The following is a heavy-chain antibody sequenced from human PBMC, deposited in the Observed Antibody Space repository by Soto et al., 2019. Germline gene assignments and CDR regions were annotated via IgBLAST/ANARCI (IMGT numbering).Heavy chain of an antibody. J-gene: IGHJ4*02. Sequence: QVQLVQSGAEVKKPGASVKVSCKASGYTFRAYPIYWVRQAPGQRLEWMGWINASNGNTRYSEKFEGRVTFTRDTSATTAYMEFSSLRSEDTAVYFCARDTDLTLVTTLDYWGQGTPVTVSS. D-gene: IGHD4-17*01. CDR3: ARDTDLTLVTTLDY. V-gene: IGHV1-3*01. CDR2: INASNGNT. CDR1: GYTFRAYP.